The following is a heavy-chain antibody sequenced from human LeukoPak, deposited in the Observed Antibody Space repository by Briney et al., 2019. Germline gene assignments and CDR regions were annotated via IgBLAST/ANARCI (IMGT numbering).Heavy chain of an antibody. CDR1: GFTFRSYA. D-gene: IGHD2-15*01. Sequence: PGGSLRLSCAASGFTFRSYAMNWVRQAPGKGLEWVSAISGSGTPTNYADSVKGRFTISRDNSKNTLYLQMNSLRAEDTAVYYCAKGRAVEVVAAFNYWGQGTVVTVSS. CDR2: ISGSGTPT. CDR3: AKGRAVEVVAAFNY. V-gene: IGHV3-23*01. J-gene: IGHJ4*02.